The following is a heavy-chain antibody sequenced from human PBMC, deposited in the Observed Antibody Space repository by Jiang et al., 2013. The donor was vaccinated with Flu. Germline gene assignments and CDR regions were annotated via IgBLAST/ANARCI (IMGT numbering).Heavy chain of an antibody. CDR1: TFSSYT. V-gene: IGHV1-69*02. CDR2: IIPILGIA. Sequence: TFSSYTISWVRQAPGQGLEWMGRIIPILGIANYAQKFQGRVTITADKSTSTAYMELSSLRSEDTAVYYCASGGSYSYYYYYGMDVWGQGTTVTVSS. J-gene: IGHJ6*02. CDR3: ASGGSYSYYYYYGMDV. D-gene: IGHD1-26*01.